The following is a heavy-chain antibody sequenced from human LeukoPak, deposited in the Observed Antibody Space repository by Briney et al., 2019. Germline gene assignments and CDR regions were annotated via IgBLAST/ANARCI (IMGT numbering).Heavy chain of an antibody. V-gene: IGHV4-59*01. CDR1: GGSISSYY. Sequence: PSETLSLTRTISGGSISSYYWGWIRHPPGKGLEWIGYIYYSGTTNNNPTLMSRDTILVDTSKNQFSLKLSSVPAADTAVYFCARGRYGGNSGEFEYWGQGTLVTVSS. CDR2: IYYSGTT. CDR3: ARGRYGGNSGEFEY. D-gene: IGHD4-23*01. J-gene: IGHJ4*02.